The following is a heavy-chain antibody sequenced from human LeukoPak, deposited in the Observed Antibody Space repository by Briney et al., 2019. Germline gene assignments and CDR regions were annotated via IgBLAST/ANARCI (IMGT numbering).Heavy chain of an antibody. J-gene: IGHJ4*02. CDR1: GGAISSDTYY. D-gene: IGHD3-16*01. CDR2: IYTSGST. Sequence: SGTPSLTCTVSGGAISSDTYYWSWIRQPAGKGLEWIGRIYTSGSTNYNPSLKSRVTISLDTSKNQFSLKLSSVTAADTAVYYCARELGIWGQGTLVTVSS. CDR3: ARELGI. V-gene: IGHV4-61*02.